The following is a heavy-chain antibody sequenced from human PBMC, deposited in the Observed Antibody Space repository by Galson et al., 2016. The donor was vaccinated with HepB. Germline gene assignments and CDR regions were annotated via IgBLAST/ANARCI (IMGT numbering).Heavy chain of an antibody. CDR1: GSTVGNYF. J-gene: IGHJ4*02. CDR3: ARSWRRGDY. Sequence: SLRLSCAASGSTVGNYFMTWVRQAPGKGLEWVSAVYSDGATHYADSVRGRFTISRDNSKNTVYLQMKRLRVEDTAVYYCARSWRRGDYWGQGTLVTVSS. CDR2: VYSDGAT. D-gene: IGHD5-12*01. V-gene: IGHV3-53*01.